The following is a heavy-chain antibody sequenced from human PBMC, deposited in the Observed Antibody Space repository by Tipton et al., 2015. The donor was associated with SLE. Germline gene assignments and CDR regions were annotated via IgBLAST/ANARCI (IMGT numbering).Heavy chain of an antibody. D-gene: IGHD3-3*01. CDR3: ARDLYDFWSSYTPSGAMDV. Sequence: LRLSCTVSGYSINNGFYWGWIRQPPGKGLEWIGIIYHSGTTYYNPSLKSRVTISVDTSKNQFSLRLSSVTAADTAMYYCARDLYDFWSSYTPSGAMDVWGKGTTVTVSS. J-gene: IGHJ6*03. CDR1: GYSINNGFY. V-gene: IGHV4-38-2*02. CDR2: IYHSGTT.